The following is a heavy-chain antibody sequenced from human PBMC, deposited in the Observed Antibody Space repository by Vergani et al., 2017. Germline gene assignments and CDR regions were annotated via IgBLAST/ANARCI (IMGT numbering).Heavy chain of an antibody. CDR3: AKDGRENSDYGYFDY. CDR1: GGSITYGAFY. V-gene: IGHV4-39*02. J-gene: IGHJ4*02. CDR2: IGCDGII. Sequence: QLQLQESGPGLVKPSETLSLTCTVSGGSITYGAFYWGWIRQSPGKGLEWVAFIGCDGIIKYNVDSVKGRFTISGDTSKKTLSLQMRSLRAYDTAVYYCAKDGRENSDYGYFDYWGQGTLVTVSS. D-gene: IGHD4-17*01.